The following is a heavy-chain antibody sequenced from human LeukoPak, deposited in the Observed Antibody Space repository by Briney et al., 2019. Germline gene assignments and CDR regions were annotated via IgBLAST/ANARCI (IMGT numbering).Heavy chain of an antibody. CDR2: ISSSSSYI. CDR3: AREWNDYYYYGMDV. J-gene: IGHJ6*02. V-gene: IGHV3-21*01. CDR1: GFTFSSYS. D-gene: IGHD1-1*01. Sequence: GGSLRLSCAASGFTFSSYSMNWVRQAPGKGLEWVSSISSSSSYIYYADSVKGRFTISRDNAKNSLYLQVNSLRAEDTAVYYCAREWNDYYYYGMDVLGQGTTVTVSS.